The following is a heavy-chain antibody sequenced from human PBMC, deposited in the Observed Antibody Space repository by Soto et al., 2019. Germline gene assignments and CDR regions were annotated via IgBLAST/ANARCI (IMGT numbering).Heavy chain of an antibody. CDR3: ARLYDVLTVGYFSY. CDR1: GGSFSGYY. Sequence: QVQLQQGGAGLLKPSETLSLTCAVYGGSFSGYYWRWIRQPPGKGLEWIGEINHSGSTNYNPSLNRPVNITVHPSKNQFPLTLSSVTAADTAVYYCARLYDVLTVGYFSYWGHRTLVTVSS. D-gene: IGHD3-9*01. CDR2: INHSGST. V-gene: IGHV4-34*01. J-gene: IGHJ4*01.